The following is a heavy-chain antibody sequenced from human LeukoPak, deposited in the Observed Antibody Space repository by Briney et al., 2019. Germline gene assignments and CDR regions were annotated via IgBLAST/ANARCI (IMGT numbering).Heavy chain of an antibody. V-gene: IGHV1-2*02. CDR1: GYTFTDHY. Sequence: ASVKVSCKASGYTFTDHYIHWVRQAPGQGFVWMRWSNPNTGGTDYAKKFQDRIAISTYTSISTVYMELSRLKSDDTALYYCARDLATIDGIAWYYFENWGQGTLVTVS. J-gene: IGHJ4*02. CDR2: SNPNTGGT. CDR3: ARDLATIDGIAWYYFEN. D-gene: IGHD5-12*01.